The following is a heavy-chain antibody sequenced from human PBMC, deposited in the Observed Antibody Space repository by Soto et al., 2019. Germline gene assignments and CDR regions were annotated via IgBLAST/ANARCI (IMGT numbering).Heavy chain of an antibody. V-gene: IGHV4-39*02. CDR3: ARRSHIVVAQT. D-gene: IGHD2-21*01. CDR2: FYYDGRT. CDR1: GAPFSDANYY. J-gene: IGHJ4*02. Sequence: ETLSLSCVVSGAPFSDANYYWVWILQPPGEGLEWIGSFYYDGRTYYNASLKSRVTISVDTSKNHFSLMLTSVTAADTDVYYCARRSHIVVAQTWGQGTLVTVSS.